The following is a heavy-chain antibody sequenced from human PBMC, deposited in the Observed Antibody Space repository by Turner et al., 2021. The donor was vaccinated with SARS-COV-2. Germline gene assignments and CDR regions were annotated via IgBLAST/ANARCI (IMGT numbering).Heavy chain of an antibody. D-gene: IGHD1-1*01. CDR3: ARLRPTQNFDY. V-gene: IGHV4-39*01. CDR1: GGSISSSSYY. Sequence: QLQLQESGPGLVKPSETLSLTCTVSGGSISSSSYYWGWIRQPPGKGLEWIGSIYYSGSTYDNQSLKSRVTISVDTSKNQFARKLSSVTAADTAVYYCARLRPTQNFDYWGQGTLVTVSS. CDR2: IYYSGST. J-gene: IGHJ4*02.